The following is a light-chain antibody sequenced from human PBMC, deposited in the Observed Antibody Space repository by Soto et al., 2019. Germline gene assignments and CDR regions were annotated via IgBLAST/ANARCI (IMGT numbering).Light chain of an antibody. CDR3: QQYNSYSGT. V-gene: IGKV1-5*01. CDR2: DAS. Sequence: DIQMTQSPSTLSASVGDRVTITCRSRQSISSWLAWYQQKPGKAPKLLIYDASSLESGVPSRFSGSGSGTEFTLTISSLQPDDFATYYCQQYNSYSGTFGQGTKLAIK. CDR1: QSISSW. J-gene: IGKJ2*01.